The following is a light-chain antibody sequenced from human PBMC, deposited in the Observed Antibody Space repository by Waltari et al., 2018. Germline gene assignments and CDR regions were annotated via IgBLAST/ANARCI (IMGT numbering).Light chain of an antibody. CDR2: SND. J-gene: IGLJ3*02. CDR1: SPKMGSNT. V-gene: IGLV1-44*01. Sequence: QSVLTQPPSASGTPGQRVSISCSGSSPKMGSNTGKWYQQLPGTAPQLLIYSNDERPSGVPDRFSGSKSGTSASLAISGLQSEDEADYYCAAWDDSLNGWVFGGGTKLTVL. CDR3: AAWDDSLNGWV.